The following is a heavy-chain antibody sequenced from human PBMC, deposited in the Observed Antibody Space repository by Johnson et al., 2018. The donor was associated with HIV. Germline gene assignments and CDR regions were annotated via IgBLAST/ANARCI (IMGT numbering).Heavy chain of an antibody. CDR1: GFTFDDYG. Sequence: VLLLESGGGVVRPGGSLRLSCEASGFTFDDYGMSGVRQAPGKGLEWVSDFNWNGGSTKFYAASVEGRFTISRDHAKNSLYLQMNSRRAEDTAVYYCARLRAEAQFYAFYIWGRGTMVIVSS. CDR3: ARLRAEAQFYAFYI. V-gene: IGHV3-20*04. D-gene: IGHD3-3*01. J-gene: IGHJ3*02. CDR2: FNWNGGSTK.